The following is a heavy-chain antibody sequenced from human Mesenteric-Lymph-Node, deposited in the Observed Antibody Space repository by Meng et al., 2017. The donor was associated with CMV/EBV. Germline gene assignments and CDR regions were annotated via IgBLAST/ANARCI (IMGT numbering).Heavy chain of an antibody. CDR2: INPKTGGR. CDR1: GYTFIDYY. Sequence: QVQLVQSGAEVKKAGASVRGSCKASGYTFIDYYINWVRQAPGQGLEWMGRINPKTGGRSYAQNFQGRVTMTRDTSINTAYMEVNRLNSDDTAMYYCARERDTDWYSPFDYWGPGTLVTVSS. V-gene: IGHV1-2*06. D-gene: IGHD3-9*01. CDR3: ARERDTDWYSPFDY. J-gene: IGHJ4*02.